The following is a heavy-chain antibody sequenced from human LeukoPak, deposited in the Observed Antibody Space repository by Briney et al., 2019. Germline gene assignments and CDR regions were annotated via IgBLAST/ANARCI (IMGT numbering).Heavy chain of an antibody. CDR1: GFAFSKYG. D-gene: IGHD6-19*01. Sequence: GRSLRLSCAASGFAFSKYGVHWVRQAPGKGLEWLAIIWYDGHNKYYADSVKGRFTISRDNSENALFLEMNELRVEDTAMYYCAREWGLIAVAGGPGYWGQGTLVTVSS. CDR2: IWYDGHNK. J-gene: IGHJ4*02. V-gene: IGHV3-33*01. CDR3: AREWGLIAVAGGPGY.